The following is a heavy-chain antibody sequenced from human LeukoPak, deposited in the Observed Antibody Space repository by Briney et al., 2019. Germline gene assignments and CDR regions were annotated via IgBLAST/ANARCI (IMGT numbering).Heavy chain of an antibody. J-gene: IGHJ5*02. CDR2: IKSKTDGGTT. V-gene: IGHV3-15*01. CDR3: TTDGVHCSSTSCS. D-gene: IGHD2-2*01. Sequence: GGSLRLSCADSGFTFSNAWMSWVRQAPGKGVEWVGRIKSKTDGGTTEYAAPVKGRFTISIDDSKNTLYLQMNSLKTEDTAVYYCTTDGVHCSSTSCSWGQGTLVTVSS. CDR1: GFTFSNAW.